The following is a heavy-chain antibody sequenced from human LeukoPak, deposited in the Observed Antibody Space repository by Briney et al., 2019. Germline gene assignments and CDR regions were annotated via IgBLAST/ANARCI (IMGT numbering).Heavy chain of an antibody. J-gene: IGHJ4*02. Sequence: PGGSLRLSCAASGFTFSSYPMTWVRQAPGKGLEWVASVSSSSSYMYYTNSVKGRFTVSRDNAGKSLYLQMNGLRAEDTALYFCAREYGYNKRIDYWGQGTLVTVSS. D-gene: IGHD5-24*01. CDR1: GFTFSSYP. CDR3: AREYGYNKRIDY. CDR2: VSSSSSYM. V-gene: IGHV3-21*01.